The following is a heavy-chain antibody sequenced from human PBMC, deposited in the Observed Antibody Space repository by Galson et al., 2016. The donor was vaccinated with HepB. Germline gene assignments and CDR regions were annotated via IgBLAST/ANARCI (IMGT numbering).Heavy chain of an antibody. V-gene: IGHV3-30*18. J-gene: IGHJ4*02. CDR3: AKDYSGYYFDGTGYYNAFDY. D-gene: IGHD3-22*01. Sequence: SLRLSCAASGFTFSTYGMHWVRQAPGKGLEWVAVISYDRRNKNYAASVKGRFTISRDNSKNTLYLEMTSLREEDTAVYYCAKDYSGYYFDGTGYYNAFDYWGQGALVTVSS. CDR2: ISYDRRNK. CDR1: GFTFSTYG.